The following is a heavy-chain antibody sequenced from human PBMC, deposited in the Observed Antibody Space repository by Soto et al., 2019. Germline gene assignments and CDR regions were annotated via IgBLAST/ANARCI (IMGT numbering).Heavy chain of an antibody. D-gene: IGHD2-2*01. CDR3: AKEALWDIVLVPAATLGMDV. V-gene: IGHV3-30*18. CDR1: GFTFSSYG. CDR2: ISYDGSNK. J-gene: IGHJ6*02. Sequence: SLRLSCAASGFTFSSYGMHWVRQAPGKELEWVAVISYDGSNKYYADSVKSRFTISRDNSKNTLYLQMNSLRAEDTAVYYCAKEALWDIVLVPAATLGMDVWGQGTTVTVSS.